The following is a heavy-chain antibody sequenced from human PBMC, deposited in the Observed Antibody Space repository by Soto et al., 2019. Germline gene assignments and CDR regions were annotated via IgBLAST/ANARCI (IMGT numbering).Heavy chain of an antibody. J-gene: IGHJ5*02. CDR1: RGSISSSY. CDR2: IYDDGSA. CDR3: ARDKYCSGGSCRKNWFDP. Sequence: PSETLSLTCTVSRGSISSSYWSWIRQPPGKGLESLAYIYDDGSANYNPSLKSRATISLDMSKNQFSLKLTSVTAADTAVYYCARDKYCSGGSCRKNWFDPWGQGTLVTVSS. D-gene: IGHD2-15*01. V-gene: IGHV4-59*01.